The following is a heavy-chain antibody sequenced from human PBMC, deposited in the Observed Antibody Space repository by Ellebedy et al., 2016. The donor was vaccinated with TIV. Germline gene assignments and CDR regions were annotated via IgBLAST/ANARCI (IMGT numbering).Heavy chain of an antibody. CDR2: IGGVGSVT. CDR1: GFTFTSYA. Sequence: GESLKISCAASGFTFTSYAMNWVRQAPGKGLEWVSGIGGVGSVTYYADSVKGRFIISRDNSKTTLFLQMNSLTAGDTAVYYCSKSWGWFGESNRSFLVDVWGRGTTVTVSS. J-gene: IGHJ6*02. CDR3: SKSWGWFGESNRSFLVDV. V-gene: IGHV3-23*01. D-gene: IGHD3-10*01.